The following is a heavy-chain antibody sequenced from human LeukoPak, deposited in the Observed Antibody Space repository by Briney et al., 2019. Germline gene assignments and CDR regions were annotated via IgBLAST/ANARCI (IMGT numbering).Heavy chain of an antibody. V-gene: IGHV3-21*01. J-gene: IGHJ6*02. Sequence: PGGSLRLSCDASGFILRTYSMNWVRQAPGKGLEWVSSITISSNYIYYADSVKGRFTISRDNAKNSLYLQMNDLRVEDTALYFCTRDGHGDGFLTGYSYFGMDVWGQGTTVTVSS. CDR1: GFILRTYS. D-gene: IGHD3-9*01. CDR2: ITISSNYI. CDR3: TRDGHGDGFLTGYSYFGMDV.